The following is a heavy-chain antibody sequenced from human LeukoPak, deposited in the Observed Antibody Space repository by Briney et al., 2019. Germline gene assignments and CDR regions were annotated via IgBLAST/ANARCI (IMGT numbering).Heavy chain of an antibody. V-gene: IGHV4-4*07. D-gene: IGHD3-9*01. CDR2: IYTSGST. Sequence: PSETLSLTCTVSGGSISSYYWSWIRQPAGKGLEWIGRIYTSGSTNYNPSLKSRVTMSVDTSKNQFSLKLSSVTAAGTAVYYCASSINYDILTGYYRDYWGQGTLVTVSS. J-gene: IGHJ4*02. CDR3: ASSINYDILTGYYRDY. CDR1: GGSISSYY.